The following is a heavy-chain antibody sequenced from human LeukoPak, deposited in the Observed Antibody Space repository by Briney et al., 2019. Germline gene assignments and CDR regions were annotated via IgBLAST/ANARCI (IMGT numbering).Heavy chain of an antibody. CDR3: ARHTSYGQAPLDY. J-gene: IGHJ4*02. Sequence: GESLKISCKGSGYSFTSYWIGWVRQMPGKGLEWMGIIYPGDSDTRYSPSFQGQVTISADKSVSTAYLQWSGLKASDTAMYYCARHTSYGQAPLDYWGQGTLVTVSS. V-gene: IGHV5-51*01. CDR1: GYSFTSYW. CDR2: IYPGDSDT. D-gene: IGHD2/OR15-2a*01.